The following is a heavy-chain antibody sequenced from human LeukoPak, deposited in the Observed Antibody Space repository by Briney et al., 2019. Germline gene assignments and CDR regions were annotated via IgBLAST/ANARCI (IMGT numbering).Heavy chain of an antibody. V-gene: IGHV3-21*01. J-gene: IGHJ4*02. CDR2: ISSSSSYI. CDR3: VTTSDYY. D-gene: IGHD2-21*02. Sequence: GGSLRLSCAASGFTVSSNYMNWVRQAPGKGLEWVSSISSSSSYIYYADSVKGRFTISRDNSKNTLYLQMNSLRAEDTAVYYCVTTSDYYWGQGTLVTVSS. CDR1: GFTVSSNY.